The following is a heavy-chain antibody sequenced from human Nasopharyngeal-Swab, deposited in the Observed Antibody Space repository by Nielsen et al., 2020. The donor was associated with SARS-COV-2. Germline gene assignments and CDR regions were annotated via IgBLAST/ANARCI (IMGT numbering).Heavy chain of an antibody. CDR1: GFTFSSYG. D-gene: IGHD3-10*01. Sequence: GGSLRLSCAASGFTFSSYGMHWVRQAPGKGLEWVAVISYDGSNTYYVASVEGRFTVSRDFSKNTLFLQMNSLRPEDTAVYYCAKATQIFWFGQFRNDAFDVWGQGTLVTVSS. CDR2: ISYDGSNT. V-gene: IGHV3-30*18. J-gene: IGHJ3*01. CDR3: AKATQIFWFGQFRNDAFDV.